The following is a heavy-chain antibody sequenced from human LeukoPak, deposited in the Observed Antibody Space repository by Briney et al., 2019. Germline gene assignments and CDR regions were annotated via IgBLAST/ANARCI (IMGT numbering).Heavy chain of an antibody. CDR1: GFTFSSYG. CDR3: ARDGDYYYGSGSYTNPFDY. Sequence: GGSLRLSCAASGFTFSSYGMSWVRQAPGKGLEWVSAISGSGGSTYYADSVKGRFTISRDNAKNSLYLQMNSLRAEDTAVYYCARDGDYYYGSGSYTNPFDYWGQGTLVTVSS. V-gene: IGHV3-23*01. D-gene: IGHD3-10*01. CDR2: ISGSGGST. J-gene: IGHJ4*02.